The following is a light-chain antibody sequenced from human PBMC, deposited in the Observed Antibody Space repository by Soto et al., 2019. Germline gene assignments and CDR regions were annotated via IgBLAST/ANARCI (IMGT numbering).Light chain of an antibody. CDR2: AAS. Sequence: DIQMTQSPSTLSASVGDRVIITCRASQSISSWLAWYQQKPGKAPKLLIYAASSLQTGVPSRFSGSGSGTDFTLTITSLQPEEFATYYCQQSYSTFGQGTRLEIK. V-gene: IGKV1-39*01. J-gene: IGKJ5*01. CDR3: QQSYST. CDR1: QSISSW.